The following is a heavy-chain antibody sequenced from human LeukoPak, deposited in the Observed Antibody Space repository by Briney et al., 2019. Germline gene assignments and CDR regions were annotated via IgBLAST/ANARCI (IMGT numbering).Heavy chain of an antibody. V-gene: IGHV4-59*11. CDR1: GGSINSHY. J-gene: IGHJ4*02. Sequence: SETLSLTCTVSGGSINSHYWHWIRQPPGTRLEWIGYVYYTGGTNYKSSLESRVPIPVATSKKQFSLRLTSVTAADTALYYCARGSIYDFDSWGQGTLVSVSS. D-gene: IGHD3-3*02. CDR2: VYYTGGT. CDR3: ARGSIYDFDS.